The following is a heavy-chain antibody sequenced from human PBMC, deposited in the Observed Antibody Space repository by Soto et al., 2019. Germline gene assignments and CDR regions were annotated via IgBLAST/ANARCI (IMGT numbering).Heavy chain of an antibody. Sequence: EAQLVESGGGLVQPGGSLRLSCAASGFTFSSYTLNWIRQAPGKGLEWVSYISGSGCTTYYTDSVKGRFTVSRDNANNSLSGKMNSLRDADAGVYYCGRVRGYSYGGAFDIWGHGTVVTVSS. J-gene: IGHJ3*02. CDR2: ISGSGCTT. CDR1: GFTFSSYT. V-gene: IGHV3-48*02. D-gene: IGHD5-18*01. CDR3: GRVRGYSYGGAFDI.